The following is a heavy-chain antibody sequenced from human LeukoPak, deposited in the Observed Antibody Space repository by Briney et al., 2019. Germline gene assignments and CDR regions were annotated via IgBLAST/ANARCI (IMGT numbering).Heavy chain of an antibody. J-gene: IGHJ5*02. CDR2: ISGSGGST. Sequence: GGSLRLSCAASGLTFSSYAMSWVRQAPGKGLEWVSAISGSGGSTYYADSVKGRFTISRDNSKNTLYLQMNSLRAEDTAVYYCARGRGCSSTSCYHQYNWFDPWGREPWSPSPQ. V-gene: IGHV3-23*01. CDR3: ARGRGCSSTSCYHQYNWFDP. CDR1: GLTFSSYA. D-gene: IGHD2-2*01.